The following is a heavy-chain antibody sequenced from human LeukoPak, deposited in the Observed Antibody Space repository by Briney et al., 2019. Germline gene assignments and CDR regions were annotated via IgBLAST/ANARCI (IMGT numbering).Heavy chain of an antibody. CDR1: GFTFDDYG. CDR3: AKVPVFSVTISEVVTDDAFDI. V-gene: IGHV3-23*01. D-gene: IGHD3-3*01. J-gene: IGHJ3*02. CDR2: ISGSGGST. Sequence: GGSLRLSCAASGFTFDDYGMSWVRQAPGKGLEWVSAISGSGGSTYYADSVKGRFTISRDNYKNTVYLQMNSLRAEDTAVYYCAKVPVFSVTISEVVTDDAFDIWGQGTIVTVSS.